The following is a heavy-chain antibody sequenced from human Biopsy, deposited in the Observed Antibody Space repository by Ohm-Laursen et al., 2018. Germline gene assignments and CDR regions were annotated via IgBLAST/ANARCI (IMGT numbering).Heavy chain of an antibody. Sequence: ASVTVSCKVSGYTLTELYMHWVRQAPGRGLEWMGGFAPENGKTIYAQKFQGRVTMTEDTSTDTAYMELSSLRSEDTAVYYYAADINVWNVNYWGQGTQVTVSS. D-gene: IGHD1-1*01. J-gene: IGHJ4*02. V-gene: IGHV1-24*01. CDR3: AADINVWNVNY. CDR2: FAPENGKT. CDR1: GYTLTELY.